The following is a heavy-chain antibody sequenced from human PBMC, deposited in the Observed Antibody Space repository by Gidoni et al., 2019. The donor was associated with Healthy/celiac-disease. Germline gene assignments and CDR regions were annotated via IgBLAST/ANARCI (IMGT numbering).Heavy chain of an antibody. Sequence: QLKLVESGVGVVQPGRSLRLSCTASGFTFSNYGMPWVRQAPGKGLEWLAVISHDGSNKYYADSVKGRVTISRDNAKNTLYLHMNRLRAEDTAVYYCAKDDCFSTSCYLGLDYWGQGTLVTVSS. CDR2: ISHDGSNK. D-gene: IGHD2-2*01. CDR1: GFTFSNYG. CDR3: AKDDCFSTSCYLGLDY. J-gene: IGHJ4*02. V-gene: IGHV3-30*18.